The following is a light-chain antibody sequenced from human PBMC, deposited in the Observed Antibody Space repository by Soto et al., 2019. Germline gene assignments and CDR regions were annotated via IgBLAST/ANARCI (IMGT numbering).Light chain of an antibody. Sequence: QSVLTQSPSASASLGASVKLTCTLSSGHSSYAIAWHQQQPEKGPRYLMKLNSDGSHSKGDGIPDRFSGSSSGAERYLTIYSLQSEDEADYYCQTWGTGIQVFGTGTKLTVL. CDR2: LNSDGSH. V-gene: IGLV4-69*01. CDR3: QTWGTGIQV. CDR1: SGHSSYA. J-gene: IGLJ1*01.